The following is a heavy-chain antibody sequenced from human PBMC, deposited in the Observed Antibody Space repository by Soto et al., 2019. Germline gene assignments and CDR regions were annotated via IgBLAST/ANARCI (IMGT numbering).Heavy chain of an antibody. V-gene: IGHV1-69*13. D-gene: IGHD4-17*01. J-gene: IGHJ3*02. CDR3: AARGDTGDYPAFDI. CDR1: GGTFSSYA. CDR2: IIPIFGTA. Sequence: SVKVSCKASGGTFSSYAISWVRQAPGQGLEWMGGIIPIFGTANYAQKFQGRVTITADESTSTAYMELSSLRSEATAVYYCAARGDTGDYPAFDIWGQGTMVTVSS.